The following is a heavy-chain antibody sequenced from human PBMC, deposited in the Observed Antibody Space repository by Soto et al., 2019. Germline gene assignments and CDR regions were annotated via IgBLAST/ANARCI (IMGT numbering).Heavy chain of an antibody. J-gene: IGHJ6*02. CDR2: INPSGGST. CDR1: GYTFTSYY. D-gene: IGHD3-9*01. CDR3: ARDIPSYYDILTGYYYYGMDV. V-gene: IGHV1-46*01. Sequence: GASVKVSCKASGYTFTSYYMHWVRQAPGQGLEWMGIINPSGGSTSYAQKFQGRVTMTRDTSTSTVYMELSSLRSEDTAVYYCARDIPSYYDILTGYYYYGMDVWGQGTTVTVSS.